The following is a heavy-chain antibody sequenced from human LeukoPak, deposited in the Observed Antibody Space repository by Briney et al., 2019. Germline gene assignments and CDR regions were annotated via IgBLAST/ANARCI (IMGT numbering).Heavy chain of an antibody. CDR2: INWDGGST. CDR3: GKDASLRGYSYGSP. CDR1: GFTFSSYA. Sequence: PGGSLRLSCAASGFTFSSYAMSWIRQAPWKGLEWVSLINWDGGSTYYADSVKGRFTISRDNSKNSLYLQMNSLTTEDTALYYCGKDASLRGYSYGSPWGQGTLVTVSS. V-gene: IGHV3-43*02. J-gene: IGHJ5*02. D-gene: IGHD5-18*01.